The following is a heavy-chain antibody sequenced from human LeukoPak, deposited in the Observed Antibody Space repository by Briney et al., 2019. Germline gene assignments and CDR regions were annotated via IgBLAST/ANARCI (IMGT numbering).Heavy chain of an antibody. CDR2: INGDGSEI. CDR1: GFTFSTSW. V-gene: IGHV3-7*01. D-gene: IGHD3-22*01. J-gene: IGHJ4*02. CDR3: ARPGTYYYDSSGWDLSFFDY. Sequence: GGSLRLSCAASGFTFSTSWMTWVRQAPGKGLEWVASINGDGSEIHYVDSVKGRFTISRDNAKDSLYLQMNSLRAEDTAVYYCARPGTYYYDSSGWDLSFFDYWGQGTLVAVSS.